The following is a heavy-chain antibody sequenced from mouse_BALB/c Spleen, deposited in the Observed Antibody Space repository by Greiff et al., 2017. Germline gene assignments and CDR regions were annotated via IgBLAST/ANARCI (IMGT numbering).Heavy chain of an antibody. CDR2: IWAGGST. J-gene: IGHJ3*01. Sequence: QVHVKQSGPGLVAPSQSLSITCTVSGFSLTSYGVHWVRQPPGKGLEWLGVIWAGGSTNYNSALMSRLSISKDNSKSQVFLKMNSLQTDDTAMYYCARDGGIKYWGQGTLVTVSA. CDR3: ARDGGIKY. D-gene: IGHD2-4*01. V-gene: IGHV2-9*02. CDR1: GFSLTSYG.